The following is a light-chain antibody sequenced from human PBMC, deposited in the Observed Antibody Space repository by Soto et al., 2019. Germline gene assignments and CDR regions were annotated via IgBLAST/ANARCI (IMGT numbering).Light chain of an antibody. CDR2: DAS. J-gene: IGKJ1*01. Sequence: DIQMTQSPSTLSASVGDRVTITCRASQFISSWLAWYQQKAGKPPKLLIFDASILESGVPSRFSGSGSGTEFTLTISSLQPDDFATYYCQQYKSYSGTFGQGTKVDIK. CDR3: QQYKSYSGT. V-gene: IGKV1-5*01. CDR1: QFISSW.